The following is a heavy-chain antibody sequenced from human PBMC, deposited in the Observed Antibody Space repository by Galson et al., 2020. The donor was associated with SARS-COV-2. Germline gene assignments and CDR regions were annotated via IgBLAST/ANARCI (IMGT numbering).Heavy chain of an antibody. Sequence: ASVKVSCKVSGYTLTELSMHWVRQAPGKGLEWMGGFDPEDGETIYAQKFQGRVTMTEDTSTDTAYMELSSLRSEDTAVYYCATGPAVPGTLSGYYYYYGIDGWGQGTTVTVS. D-gene: IGHD6-19*01. CDR2: FDPEDGET. CDR1: GYTLTELS. V-gene: IGHV1-24*01. CDR3: ATGPAVPGTLSGYYYYYGIDG. J-gene: IGHJ6*02.